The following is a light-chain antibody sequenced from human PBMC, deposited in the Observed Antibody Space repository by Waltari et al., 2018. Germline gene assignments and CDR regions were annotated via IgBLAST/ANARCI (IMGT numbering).Light chain of an antibody. CDR3: EAWDDSLNGPV. V-gene: IGLV1-44*01. Sequence: QSVLTQPPSASGTPGQRVTIFCSGRSSNIGSNSVNWYQQLPGTAPKLLMYVNDPRPSGFPDRFSCSTSGTSASLAISWLQSEDDADYYCEAWDDSLNGPVFGGGTKLTVL. CDR2: VND. J-gene: IGLJ2*01. CDR1: SSNIGSNS.